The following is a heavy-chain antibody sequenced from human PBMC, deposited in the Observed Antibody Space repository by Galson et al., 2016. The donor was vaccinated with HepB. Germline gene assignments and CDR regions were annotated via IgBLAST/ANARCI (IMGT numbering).Heavy chain of an antibody. Sequence: SVKVSCKASGYTFTSYVIYWVRQAPGQRLQWMEWINAGNGNTKYSQNFQGRVTITRDTSAKIVYMEMSSLRSEDTALYYCASEYYDHLWGSWTAAFDVWGQGTMVTVSS. V-gene: IGHV1-3*01. J-gene: IGHJ3*01. CDR3: ASEYYDHLWGSWTAAFDV. CDR2: INAGNGNT. D-gene: IGHD3-16*01. CDR1: GYTFTSYV.